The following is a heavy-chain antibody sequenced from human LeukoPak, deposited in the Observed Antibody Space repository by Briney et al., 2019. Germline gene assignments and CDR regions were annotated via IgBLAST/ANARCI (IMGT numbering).Heavy chain of an antibody. Sequence: ASVKVSCKASGYTFTDYYMHWVRQAPGQGLEWMGWINPNSGATNSAQKLQGRVTMTTDTSTSTAYMELRSLKSDDTAVYYCATATIAAGSFPPFDYWGQGILVTVSS. CDR2: INPNSGAT. V-gene: IGHV1-2*02. CDR3: ATATIAAGSFPPFDY. D-gene: IGHD6-13*01. CDR1: GYTFTDYY. J-gene: IGHJ4*02.